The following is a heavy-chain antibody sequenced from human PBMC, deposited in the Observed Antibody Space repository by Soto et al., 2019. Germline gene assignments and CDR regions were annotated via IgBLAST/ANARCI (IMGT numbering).Heavy chain of an antibody. CDR2: IYYSGST. D-gene: IGHD3-22*01. CDR1: GGSISSDC. Sequence: SVPLSLPCTVSGGSISSDCWSWIRKPAGKGLEWIGYIYYSGSTNYNPSLKSRVTISVDTSKNQFSLKLSSVTAADTAVYYCARNKKRSRGYYGGFAPWGQGTLVT. J-gene: IGHJ5*02. V-gene: IGHV4-59*01. CDR3: ARNKKRSRGYYGGFAP.